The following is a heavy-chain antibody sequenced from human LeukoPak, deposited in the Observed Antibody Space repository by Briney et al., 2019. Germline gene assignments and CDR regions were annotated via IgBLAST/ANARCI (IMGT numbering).Heavy chain of an antibody. V-gene: IGHV3-21*01. CDR3: ASAGLSGNYSDSSGDYGAFDI. CDR2: ISSSSSYI. J-gene: IGHJ3*02. Sequence: PGGSLRLSCAASGFTFSSYSMNWVRQAPGKGLEWVSSISSSSSYIYYADSVKGRFTISRDNAKNSLYLQMNSLRAEDTAVYYCASAGLSGNYSDSSGDYGAFDIWGQGTMVTVSS. D-gene: IGHD3-22*01. CDR1: GFTFSSYS.